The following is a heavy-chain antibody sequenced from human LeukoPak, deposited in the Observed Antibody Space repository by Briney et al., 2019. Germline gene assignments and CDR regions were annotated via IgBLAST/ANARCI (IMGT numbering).Heavy chain of an antibody. D-gene: IGHD3-16*02. J-gene: IGHJ4*02. Sequence: PSETLSLTCTVSGGSISSSNHHWDWIRQPPGKGLEWIGNIYYSGSTYYNPSLKSRVTISGDTSRNHFSLRLSSVTAADTAVYYCARRLSGYTFDYWGQGTLVPVSS. V-gene: IGHV4-39*01. CDR1: GGSISSSNHH. CDR3: ARRLSGYTFDY. CDR2: IYYSGST.